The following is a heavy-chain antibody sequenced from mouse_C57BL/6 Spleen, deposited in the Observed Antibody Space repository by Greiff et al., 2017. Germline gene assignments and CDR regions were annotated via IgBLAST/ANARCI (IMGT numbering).Heavy chain of an antibody. CDR3: ARKRKGYDYDDAIDY. CDR2: IDPSDSYT. J-gene: IGHJ4*01. D-gene: IGHD2-4*01. Sequence: QVQLQQPGAELVKPGASVKLSCKASGYTFTSYWMQWVKQRPGQGLEWIGEIDPSDSYTNYNQKFKGKATLTVDTSSSTAYMQLSSLTSEDSAVYYCARKRKGYDYDDAIDYWGQGTSVTVSS. CDR1: GYTFTSYW. V-gene: IGHV1-50*01.